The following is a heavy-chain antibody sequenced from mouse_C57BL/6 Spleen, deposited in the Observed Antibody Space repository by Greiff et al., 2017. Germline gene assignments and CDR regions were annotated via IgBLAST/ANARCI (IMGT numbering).Heavy chain of an antibody. CDR3: ARGLGQGGYYFDY. CDR2: IHPNSGST. CDR1: GYTFTSYW. D-gene: IGHD3-3*01. Sequence: QVQLQQSGAELVKPGASVKLSCKASGYTFTSYWMHWVKQRPGQGLEWIGMIHPNSGSTNYNEKFKSKATLTVDKSSSTAYMQLSSLTSEDSAVYYCARGLGQGGYYFDYWGQGTTLTVSS. J-gene: IGHJ2*01. V-gene: IGHV1-64*01.